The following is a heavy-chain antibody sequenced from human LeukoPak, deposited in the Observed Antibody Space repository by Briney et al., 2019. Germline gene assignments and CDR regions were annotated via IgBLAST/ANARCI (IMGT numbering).Heavy chain of an antibody. V-gene: IGHV3-23*01. J-gene: IGHJ3*02. D-gene: IGHD2-21*02. Sequence: GGSLRLSCAAARSSSTTIATRWVRQAPGKWLEWVSAISGSGGSTCYADSVKGRFTISRDNSKNTLYLQMNSLSPEDTGVYYCAKSYCGGDCYRPWGAFDIWGQGTMVTVSS. CDR3: AKSYCGGDCYRPWGAFDI. CDR2: ISGSGGST. CDR1: RSSSTTIA.